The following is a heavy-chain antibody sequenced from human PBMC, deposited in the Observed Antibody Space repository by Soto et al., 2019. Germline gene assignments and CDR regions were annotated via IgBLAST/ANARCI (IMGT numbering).Heavy chain of an antibody. Sequence: PSQTLSLTCPVYGASLKNHCWAWLRHPPAKGLERIGNTSDSGSTNYSPALTSRVCMSVDTSKNLFSLKMNSVTAADTAVYYCARSQMVPVDYFEFWRKGTGVT. D-gene: IGHD3-10*01. CDR3: ARSQMVPVDYFEF. CDR2: TSDSGST. V-gene: IGHV4-59*11. J-gene: IGHJ4*02. CDR1: GASLKNHC.